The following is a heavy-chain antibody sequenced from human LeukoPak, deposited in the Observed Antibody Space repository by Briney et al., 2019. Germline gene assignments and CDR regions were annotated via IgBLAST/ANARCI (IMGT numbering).Heavy chain of an antibody. J-gene: IGHJ4*02. CDR1: GFTFSSYW. V-gene: IGHV3-7*01. CDR2: IKQDGSEK. Sequence: GGSLRLSCAASGFTFSSYWMSWVRQAPGKGLEWVANIKQDGSEKNYVDSVKGRFTISRDNAKNSLFLQMNSLRVDDTAVYYCVRDRGYSSFDYWGQGTLVTVSS. D-gene: IGHD5-18*01. CDR3: VRDRGYSSFDY.